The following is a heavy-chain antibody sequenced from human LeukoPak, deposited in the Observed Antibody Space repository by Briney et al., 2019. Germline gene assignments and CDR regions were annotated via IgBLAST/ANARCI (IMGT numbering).Heavy chain of an antibody. CDR1: GGSISSGGYS. D-gene: IGHD3-3*01. CDR2: IYHSGST. CDR3: ARAVRRITIFGVVTDAFDI. Sequence: SETLSLTCAVSGGSISSGGYSWSWIRQPPGKGLEWIGYIYHSGSTYYNPSLKSRVTISVARSKNQFSLKLSSVTAADTAVYYCARAVRRITIFGVVTDAFDIWGQGTMVTVSS. J-gene: IGHJ3*02. V-gene: IGHV4-30-2*01.